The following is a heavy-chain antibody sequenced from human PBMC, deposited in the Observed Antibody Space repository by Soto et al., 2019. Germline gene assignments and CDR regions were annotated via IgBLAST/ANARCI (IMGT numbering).Heavy chain of an antibody. V-gene: IGHV4-34*01. CDR1: GGSFSGYY. CDR3: ARGAITIFGVVTRSGDFDY. CDR2: INHSGST. Sequence: SETLSLTCAVYGGSFSGYYWSWIRQPPGKGLEWIGEINHSGSTNYNPSLKSRVTISVDTSKNQFSLKLSSVTAADTAVYYCARGAITIFGVVTRSGDFDYWGRGTLVTVSS. J-gene: IGHJ4*02. D-gene: IGHD3-3*01.